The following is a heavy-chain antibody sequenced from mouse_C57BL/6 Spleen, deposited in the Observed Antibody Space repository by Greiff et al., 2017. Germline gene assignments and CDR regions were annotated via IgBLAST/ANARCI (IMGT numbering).Heavy chain of an antibody. D-gene: IGHD2-5*01. CDR3: TREEDSNPFAY. CDR1: GYTFTDYE. Sequence: VQGVESGAELVRPGASVTLSCKASGYTFTDYEMHWVKQTPVHGLEWIGAIDPETGGTAYNQKFKGKAILTADKSSSTAYMELRSLTSEDSAVYYCTREEDSNPFAYWGQGTLVTVSA. CDR2: IDPETGGT. V-gene: IGHV1-15*01. J-gene: IGHJ3*01.